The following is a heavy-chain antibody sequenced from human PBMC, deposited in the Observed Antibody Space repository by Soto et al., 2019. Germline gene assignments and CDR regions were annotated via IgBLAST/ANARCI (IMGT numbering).Heavy chain of an antibody. CDR3: AQDTYYYDSSGYYVFDY. J-gene: IGHJ4*02. CDR1: GSTFSNYG. D-gene: IGHD3-22*01. V-gene: IGHV3-30*18. Sequence: GGSLRLSCAASGSTFSNYGMHLVRQAPGKGLEWVAVIAYNGKNKNYADYVKGRFTISRDNTKNTLDLQMNSLRVEDTAVSYCAQDTYYYDSSGYYVFDYWGQGTLVTVS. CDR2: IAYNGKNK.